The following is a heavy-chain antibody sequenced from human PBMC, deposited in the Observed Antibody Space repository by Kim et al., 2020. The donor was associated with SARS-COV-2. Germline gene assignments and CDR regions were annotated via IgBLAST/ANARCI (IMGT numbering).Heavy chain of an antibody. Sequence: SETLSLICAVYGGSFSGYYWSWIRQPPGKGLEWIGEINHSGSTNYNPSLKSRVTISVDTSKNQFSLKLSSVTAADTAVYYCARGWYGAARPNWFDPWGQGTLVTVSS. CDR3: ARGWYGAARPNWFDP. J-gene: IGHJ5*02. D-gene: IGHD6-6*01. V-gene: IGHV4-34*01. CDR2: INHSGST. CDR1: GGSFSGYY.